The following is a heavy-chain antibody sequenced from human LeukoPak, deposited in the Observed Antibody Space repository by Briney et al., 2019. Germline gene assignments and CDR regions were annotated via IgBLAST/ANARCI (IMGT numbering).Heavy chain of an antibody. Sequence: SETLSLTCTVSGGSISSSSYYWGWIRQPPGKGLEWIGSIYYSGSTYYNPSLKSRVTISVDTSKNQFSLKLSSVTAADTAVYYCARGGAYYDYVWGSFDYWGQGTLVTVSS. CDR2: IYYSGST. CDR3: ARGGAYYDYVWGSFDY. J-gene: IGHJ4*02. D-gene: IGHD3-16*01. V-gene: IGHV4-39*07. CDR1: GGSISSSSYY.